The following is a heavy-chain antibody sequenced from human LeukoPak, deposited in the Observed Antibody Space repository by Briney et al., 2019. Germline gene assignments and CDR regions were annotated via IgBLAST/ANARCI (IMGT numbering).Heavy chain of an antibody. CDR3: SRGSGWLSVY. CDR1: GFTFSSYA. J-gene: IGHJ4*02. V-gene: IGHV3-49*04. Sequence: GGSLRLSCAASGFTFSSYAMSWVRQAPGKGLEWIGFISGGTTEYAASVKGRFTISRDDSTSIAYLQMNSLTTEDTAVYYCSRGSGWLSVYWGQGTLVTVSS. D-gene: IGHD6-19*01. CDR2: ISGGTT.